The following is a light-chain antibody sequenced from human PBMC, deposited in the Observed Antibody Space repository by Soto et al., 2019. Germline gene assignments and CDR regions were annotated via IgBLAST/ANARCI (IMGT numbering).Light chain of an antibody. CDR1: SGSIASGY. J-gene: IGLJ2*01. CDR3: PSSDGNNMV. CDR2: EDN. Sequence: NFMLTQPHSVSESPGKTVTISCTGSSGSIASGYVQWYQQRPGSAPTTLIYEDNRRPAGVPDRFSGSIDSSSNSASLTISGLRPEDEADYYCPSSDGNNMVFGGGTKLTVL. V-gene: IGLV6-57*02.